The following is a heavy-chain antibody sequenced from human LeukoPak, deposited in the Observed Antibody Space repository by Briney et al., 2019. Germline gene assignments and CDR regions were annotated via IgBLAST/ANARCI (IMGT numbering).Heavy chain of an antibody. D-gene: IGHD6-19*01. CDR3: ARDSSGWYHAFDI. V-gene: IGHV3-30-3*01. CDR2: ISYDGSNK. CDR1: GFTFSSYA. Sequence: GSLRLSCAASGFTFSSYAMHWVRQAPGKGLEWVAVISYDGSNKYYADSVKGRFTISRDNSKNTLYLQMNSLRAEDTAVYYCARDSSGWYHAFDIWGQGTMVTVSS. J-gene: IGHJ3*02.